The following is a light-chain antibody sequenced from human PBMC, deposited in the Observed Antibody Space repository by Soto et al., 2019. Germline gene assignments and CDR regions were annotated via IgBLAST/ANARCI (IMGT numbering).Light chain of an antibody. Sequence: DIQMTQSPSSLSASIGDRVTITCRASQGIRDDLAWYQQKAGKAPKRLIFAASSLQSGVPSRFSGSGYGTDFTLTINTLQPEDFATYYCLQHNGYLWTFGQGTKVDSK. V-gene: IGKV1-17*01. J-gene: IGKJ1*01. CDR3: LQHNGYLWT. CDR2: AAS. CDR1: QGIRDD.